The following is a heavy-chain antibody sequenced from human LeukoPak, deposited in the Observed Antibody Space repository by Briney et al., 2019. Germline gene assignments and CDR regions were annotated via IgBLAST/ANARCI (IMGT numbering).Heavy chain of an antibody. CDR3: ARGEATYYDILTGYSFDY. J-gene: IGHJ4*02. Sequence: GGSLRLSCAASGFTFSSYWMRWVRQAPGKGLVWVSRINSDGSSTSYADSVKGRFTISRDNAKNTLYLQMNSLRAEDTAVYYCARGEATYYDILTGYSFDYWGQGTLVTVSS. D-gene: IGHD3-9*01. V-gene: IGHV3-74*01. CDR1: GFTFSSYW. CDR2: INSDGSST.